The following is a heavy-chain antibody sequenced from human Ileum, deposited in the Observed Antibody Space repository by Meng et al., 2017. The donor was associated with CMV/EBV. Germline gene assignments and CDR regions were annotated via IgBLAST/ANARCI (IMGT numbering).Heavy chain of an antibody. CDR2: ISPNSGGS. CDR3: ARGYYYDSSGYSNMGDY. D-gene: IGHD3-22*01. J-gene: IGHJ4*02. Sequence: ASVKVSCKASGYTFTGYYMHWVRQAPGQGLEWMGWISPNSGGSYYAQKFQGRVTMTRDTSISTAYMELSSLRSDDTAVYYCARGYYYDSSGYSNMGDYWGQGTLGTVSS. CDR1: GYTFTGYY. V-gene: IGHV1-2*02.